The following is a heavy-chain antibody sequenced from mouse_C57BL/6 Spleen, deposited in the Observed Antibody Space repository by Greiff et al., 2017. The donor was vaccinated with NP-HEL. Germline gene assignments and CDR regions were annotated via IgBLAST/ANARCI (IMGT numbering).Heavy chain of an antibody. V-gene: IGHV5-4*03. J-gene: IGHJ2*01. CDR3: ARGGRLNGYFDY. CDR1: GFTFSSYA. Sequence: EVMLVESGGGLVKPGGSLKLSCAASGFTFSSYAMSWVRQTPEKRLEWVATISDGGSYTYYPDNVKGRFTISRDNAKNNLYLQMSHLKSEDTAMYYCARGGRLNGYFDYWGQGTTLTVSS. CDR2: ISDGGSYT.